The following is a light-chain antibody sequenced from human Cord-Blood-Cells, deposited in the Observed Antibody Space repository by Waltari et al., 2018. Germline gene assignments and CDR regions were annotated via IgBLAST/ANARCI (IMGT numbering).Light chain of an antibody. V-gene: IGLV2-14*03. CDR2: DVS. J-gene: IGLJ3*02. CDR3: SSYTSSSTLV. CDR1: SSDGGGYNY. Sequence: QSALTQPAPASSSPGKSITIFCTGTSSDGGGYNYVSWYQQHPGKVPKLIIYDVSNRPSGVSNRFSGSKSGNTASLTISGLQAEDEADYYCSSYTSSSTLVFGGGTKLTVL.